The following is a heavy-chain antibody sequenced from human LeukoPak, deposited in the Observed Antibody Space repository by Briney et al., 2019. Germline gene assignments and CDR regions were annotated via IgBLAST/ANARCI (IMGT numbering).Heavy chain of an antibody. CDR2: IYSGGST. Sequence: GGSLRLSCAASGFTVSSNYMSWVRQAPGKGLEWVSVIYSGGSTYYADSVKGRFTISRDTSKSTLYLQMSSLRAEDTAVYYCAKRSGDSYFLDSWGQGTLVTVSS. CDR3: AKRSGDSYFLDS. J-gene: IGHJ4*02. D-gene: IGHD2-15*01. CDR1: GFTVSSNY. V-gene: IGHV3-53*01.